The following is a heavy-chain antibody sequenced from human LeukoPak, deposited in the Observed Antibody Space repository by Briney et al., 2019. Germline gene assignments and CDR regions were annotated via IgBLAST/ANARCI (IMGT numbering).Heavy chain of an antibody. V-gene: IGHV4-34*01. J-gene: IGHJ4*02. Sequence: GSLRLSCAASGFTVSSNYMSWVRQAPGKGLEWIGEINHSGSTNSNPSLKSRVTISADTSKNQFSLKLSSVTAADTAVYYCARRGGGYYPYYFDYWGQGTLVTVSS. CDR2: INHSGST. CDR3: ARRGGGYYPYYFDY. CDR1: GFTVSSNY. D-gene: IGHD3-22*01.